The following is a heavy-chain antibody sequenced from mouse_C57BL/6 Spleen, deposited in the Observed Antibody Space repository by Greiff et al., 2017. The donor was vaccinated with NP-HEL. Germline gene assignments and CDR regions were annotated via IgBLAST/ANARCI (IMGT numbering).Heavy chain of an antibody. V-gene: IGHV1-59*01. CDR1: GYTFTSYW. CDR2: IDPSDSYT. CDR3: AKGTYSNYGYFDV. D-gene: IGHD2-5*01. J-gene: IGHJ1*03. Sequence: VQLQQPGAELVRPGTSVKLSCKASGYTFTSYWMHWVKQRPGQGLEWIGVIDPSDSYTNYNQKFKGKATLTVDTSSSTAYMQLSSLTSEDSAVYYCAKGTYSNYGYFDVWGTGTTVTVSS.